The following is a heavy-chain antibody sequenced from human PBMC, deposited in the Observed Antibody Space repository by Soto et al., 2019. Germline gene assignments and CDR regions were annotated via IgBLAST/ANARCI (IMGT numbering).Heavy chain of an antibody. V-gene: IGHV3-11*01. Sequence: PGGSLRLSCAGSGFTFSDYYMSWIRQAPGKGLEWVSYISSSGSTIYYADSVKGRFTISRDNAKNSLYLQMNSLRAEDTAVYYCARDRYKWGITGTMDPWGQGTLVTVSS. CDR2: ISSSGSTI. J-gene: IGHJ5*02. CDR3: ARDRYKWGITGTMDP. D-gene: IGHD1-7*01. CDR1: GFTFSDYY.